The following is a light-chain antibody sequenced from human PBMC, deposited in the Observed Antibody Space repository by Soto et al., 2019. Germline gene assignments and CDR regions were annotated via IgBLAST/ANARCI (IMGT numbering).Light chain of an antibody. V-gene: IGLV2-14*01. CDR3: SSYTSKSSLI. CDR2: EVR. CDR1: MRDVGAYNP. Sequence: QSVLTQPASVSGSPGQSITISCAGTMRDVGAYNPVSWYQQHPGRAPQLIIYEVRNRPSGISFRFSGSKSGNTASLTISGLQAEDEADYYCSSYTSKSSLIFDGGTKVTVL. J-gene: IGLJ2*01.